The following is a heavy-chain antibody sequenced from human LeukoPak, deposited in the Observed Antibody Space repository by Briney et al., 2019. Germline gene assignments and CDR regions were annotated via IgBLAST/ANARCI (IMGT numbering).Heavy chain of an antibody. D-gene: IGHD3-10*01. Sequence: SGTLSLTCAVSGGSISSSNWWSWVRQPPGKGLEWIGEIYHSGSTNYNPSLKSRVTISVDKSKNQFSLQLNSVTPEDTAVYYCAREGGFGRIDYWGQGILVSVSS. V-gene: IGHV4-4*02. CDR1: GGSISSSNW. CDR3: AREGGFGRIDY. CDR2: IYHSGST. J-gene: IGHJ4*02.